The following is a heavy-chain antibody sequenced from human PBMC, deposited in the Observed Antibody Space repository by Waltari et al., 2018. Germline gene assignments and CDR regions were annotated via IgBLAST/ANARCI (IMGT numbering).Heavy chain of an antibody. D-gene: IGHD6-6*01. CDR1: GFSFGDYA. CDR2: ISWKSGST. Sequence: EVQLVESGGGLVQPGRSLRLSCAASGFSFGDYARHWVRQAPGKGLEWVSGISWKSGSTAYADSVEGRFTISRDNAKNSLYLQMHSLRPEDTALYYCVKDRGLYSSSSGLDYWGQGTLVTVSS. CDR3: VKDRGLYSSSSGLDY. J-gene: IGHJ4*02. V-gene: IGHV3-9*01.